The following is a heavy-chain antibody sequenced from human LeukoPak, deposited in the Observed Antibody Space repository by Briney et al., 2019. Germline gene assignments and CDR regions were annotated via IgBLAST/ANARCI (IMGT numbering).Heavy chain of an antibody. CDR3: ARASGGYNP. J-gene: IGHJ5*02. CDR1: GFTFTNAW. Sequence: GGSLRLSCAASGFTFTNAWMSWVRQAPGKGLEWVANIKQDGSEKYYVDSVKGRFTISRDNAKNSLYLQMNSLRAEDTAVYYCARASGGYNPWGQGTLVTVSS. D-gene: IGHD5-24*01. CDR2: IKQDGSEK. V-gene: IGHV3-7*01.